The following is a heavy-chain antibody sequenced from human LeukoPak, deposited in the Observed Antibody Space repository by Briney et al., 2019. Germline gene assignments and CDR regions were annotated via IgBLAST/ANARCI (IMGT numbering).Heavy chain of an antibody. V-gene: IGHV3-21*01. Sequence: GGSLRLSCAASGFSFSSYYMDWVRQAPGKGLEWVSSISSSGNYIYYADSVKGRFTISRDNAKNSLFLQMNSLRAEDTAVYYCARALFDYWGQGTLVTVSS. CDR2: ISSSGNYI. CDR3: ARALFDY. J-gene: IGHJ4*02. CDR1: GFSFSSYY.